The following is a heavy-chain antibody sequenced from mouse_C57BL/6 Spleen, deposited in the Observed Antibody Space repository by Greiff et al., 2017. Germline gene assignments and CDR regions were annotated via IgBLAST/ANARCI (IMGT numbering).Heavy chain of an antibody. CDR1: GYTFTCHW. CDR2: INPNSGST. V-gene: IGHV1-64*01. D-gene: IGHD2-1*01. Sequence: QVKLQQPGAELVKPGASVKLSCKASGYTFTCHWMHWVKQRPGRGLEWIGLINPNSGSTNYNEKVKSKATLTVDTSSSTAYMQLSSLTSEDSAVYYCARGGMRYGNHGDLDYWGQGTTLTVSS. CDR3: ARGGMRYGNHGDLDY. J-gene: IGHJ2*01.